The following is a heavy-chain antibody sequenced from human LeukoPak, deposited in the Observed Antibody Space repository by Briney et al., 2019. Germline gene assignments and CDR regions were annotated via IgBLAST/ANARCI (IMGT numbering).Heavy chain of an antibody. CDR2: ISAYNGNT. D-gene: IGHD3-10*01. V-gene: IGHV1-18*01. J-gene: IGHJ6*02. CDR3: ARDLFGSGKGYYYGMDV. CDR1: GYTFTSYG. Sequence: ASVKVSCKASGYTFTSYGISWVRQAPGQGLEWMGWISAYNGNTNYAQKLRGRVTMTTDTSTSTAYMELRSLRSDDTAVYYRARDLFGSGKGYYYGMDVWGQGTTVTVSS.